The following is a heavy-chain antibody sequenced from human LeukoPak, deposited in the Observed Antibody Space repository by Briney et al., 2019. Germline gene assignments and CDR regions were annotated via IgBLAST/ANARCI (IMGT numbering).Heavy chain of an antibody. CDR2: INHSGST. Sequence: PSETLSLTCAVYGGSFSGYYWSWIRQPPGKGLEWIGEINHSGSTNYNPSLKSRVTISVDTSKNQFSLKLGSVTAADTAVYYCARSRALVVPAAPNGFDPWGQGTLVTVSS. D-gene: IGHD2-2*01. CDR3: ARSRALVVPAAPNGFDP. CDR1: GGSFSGYY. J-gene: IGHJ5*02. V-gene: IGHV4-34*01.